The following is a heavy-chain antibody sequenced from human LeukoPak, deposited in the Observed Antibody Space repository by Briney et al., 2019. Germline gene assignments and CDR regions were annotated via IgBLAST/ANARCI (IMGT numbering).Heavy chain of an antibody. CDR3: ARDGSSSC. CDR2: ISYDGSNK. Sequence: SGGSLRLSSVGSGFTFSSNGMHWVRQAPGKGLEWVTVISYDGSNKYYADSVKGRFTISRDNAKNSLYLQMNGLRAEDTAVYYCARDGSSSCWGQGTLVTVSS. V-gene: IGHV3-33*05. D-gene: IGHD6-13*01. J-gene: IGHJ4*02. CDR1: GFTFSSNG.